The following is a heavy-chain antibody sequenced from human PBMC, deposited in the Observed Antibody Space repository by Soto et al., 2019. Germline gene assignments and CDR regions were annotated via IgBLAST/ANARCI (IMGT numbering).Heavy chain of an antibody. D-gene: IGHD1-1*01. CDR3: ASAMTGTIRYNDAFDF. J-gene: IGHJ3*01. CDR1: GFNFNSYA. V-gene: IGHV3-23*01. CDR2: ISGSGDFT. Sequence: EVQLLESGGGLVQPGGSLRISCAASGFNFNSYAMNWVRQAPGKGLEWVSDISGSGDFTYYADSVKGRFTISRDNSKNTLFLQMNSLRAEDTAVYYCASAMTGTIRYNDAFDFWGQGTMVTVS.